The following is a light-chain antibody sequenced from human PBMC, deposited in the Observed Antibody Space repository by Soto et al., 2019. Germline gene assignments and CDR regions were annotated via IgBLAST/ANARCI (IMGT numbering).Light chain of an antibody. CDR3: SSYTSSNSVV. V-gene: IGLV2-14*01. CDR2: GVG. CDR1: SSDIGTYIY. Sequence: QSALTQPASVSGSPGQSITISCTGTSSDIGTYIYVSWYLQHPGKAPKLLIYGVGNRPSGVSNRFSGSKSGTTASLTISGLQAEDEADYYCSSYTSSNSVVFGGGTQLTVL. J-gene: IGLJ2*01.